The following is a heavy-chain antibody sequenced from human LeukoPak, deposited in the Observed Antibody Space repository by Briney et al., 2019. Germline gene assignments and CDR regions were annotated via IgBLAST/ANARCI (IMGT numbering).Heavy chain of an antibody. Sequence: QPGGSLRLSCAASGFTFSSYEMNWVRQAPGKGLEWVSYISSSGSTIYYADSVKGRFTISRDNAKNSLYLQMNSLRAEDTAVYYCAREIGGLLKVLDYWGQGTLVTVSS. CDR1: GFTFSSYE. V-gene: IGHV3-48*03. CDR2: ISSSGSTI. J-gene: IGHJ4*02. CDR3: AREIGGLLKVLDY. D-gene: IGHD3-10*01.